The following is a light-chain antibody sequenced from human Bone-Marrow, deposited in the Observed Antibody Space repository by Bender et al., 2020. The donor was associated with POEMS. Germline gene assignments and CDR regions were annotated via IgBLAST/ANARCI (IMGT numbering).Light chain of an antibody. CDR1: NLGEKN. J-gene: IGLJ2*01. CDR3: QAWDSNNVL. V-gene: IGLV3-1*01. CDR2: QHS. Sequence: SYEVSQPPAVSVPPGLTVSITCSGDNLGEKNVCWYQKRSGQSPVVVIYQHSKRPSGIPERFAGSTSGNTATLTISGTQAMDEADYYCQAWDSNNVLFGGGTKLTVL.